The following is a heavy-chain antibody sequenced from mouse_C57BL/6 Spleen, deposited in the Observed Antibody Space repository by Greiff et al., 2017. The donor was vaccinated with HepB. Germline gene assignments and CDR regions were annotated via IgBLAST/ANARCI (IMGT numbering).Heavy chain of an antibody. J-gene: IGHJ2*01. D-gene: IGHD1-1*01. CDR1: GYTFTSYW. V-gene: IGHV1-53*01. CDR2: INPSNGGT. Sequence: QVQLKQPGTELVKPGASVKLSCKASGYTFTSYWMHWVKQRPGQGLEWIGNINPSNGGTNYNEKFKSKATLTVDKSSSTAYMQLSSLTSEDAAVYYCARSLYYYGNFDYWGQGTTLTVSS. CDR3: ARSLYYYGNFDY.